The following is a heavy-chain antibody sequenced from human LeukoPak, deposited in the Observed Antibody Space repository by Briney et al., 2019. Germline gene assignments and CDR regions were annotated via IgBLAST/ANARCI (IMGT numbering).Heavy chain of an antibody. J-gene: IGHJ4*02. Sequence: PGGSLRLSCAASGFTFSNYSMNWVRQAPGKGLEWVSSISSSSSYIYYAESVKGRFTISRDNAKNSLYLQMNSLRAEDTAVYYCARDLLYYDIFTGYSDWGQGTLVTVSS. D-gene: IGHD3-9*01. CDR2: ISSSSSYI. V-gene: IGHV3-21*01. CDR3: ARDLLYYDIFTGYSD. CDR1: GFTFSNYS.